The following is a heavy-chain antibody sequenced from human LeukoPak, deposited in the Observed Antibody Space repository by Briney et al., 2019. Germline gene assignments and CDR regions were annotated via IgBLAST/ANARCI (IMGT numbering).Heavy chain of an antibody. V-gene: IGHV3-30*18. J-gene: IGHJ4*02. Sequence: GGSLRLSCAASGFTFSSYGMHWVRQAPGKGLEWVAVISYDGSNKYYADSVKGRFTISRDNSKNTLYLPMNSLRAGDTAVYYCAKDHGRYSYDNYYFDYWGQGTLATVSS. CDR1: GFTFSSYG. CDR2: ISYDGSNK. CDR3: AKDHGRYSYDNYYFDY. D-gene: IGHD5-18*01.